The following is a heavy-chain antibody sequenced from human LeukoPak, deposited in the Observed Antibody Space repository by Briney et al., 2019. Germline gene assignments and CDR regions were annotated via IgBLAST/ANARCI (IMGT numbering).Heavy chain of an antibody. V-gene: IGHV1-8*01. CDR1: GYTFTSYD. CDR3: ARGVKDGSGSYYHDY. J-gene: IGHJ4*02. Sequence: ASVKVSCKASGYTFTSYDINWVRQATGQGLGWMGWMNPNSGNTGYAQKFQGRVTMTRNTSISTAYMELSSLRSEDTAVYYCARGVKDGSGSYYHDYWGQGTLVTVSS. D-gene: IGHD3-10*01. CDR2: MNPNSGNT.